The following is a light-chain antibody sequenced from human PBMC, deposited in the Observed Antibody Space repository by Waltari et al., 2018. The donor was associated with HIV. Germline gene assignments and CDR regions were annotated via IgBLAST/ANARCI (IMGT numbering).Light chain of an antibody. CDR1: SSNIRAGYS. Sequence: QSVLTPPPSVSGAPGQRVTISCPGSSSNIRAGYSVHWYQQLPGTAPKLLIYGNSNRPSGVPDRFSGSKSGTSASLAITGLQTEDEADYYCQSYDSSLSGSVFGGGTKLTVL. J-gene: IGLJ3*02. V-gene: IGLV1-40*01. CDR3: QSYDSSLSGSV. CDR2: GNS.